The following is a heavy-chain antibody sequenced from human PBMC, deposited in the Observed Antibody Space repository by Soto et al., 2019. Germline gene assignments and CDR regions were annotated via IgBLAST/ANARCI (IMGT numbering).Heavy chain of an antibody. CDR2: ISYDGSNK. V-gene: IGHV3-30*18. CDR1: GFTFSSYG. Sequence: GGSLRLSCAASGFTFSSYGMHWVRQAPGKGLEWVAVISYDGSNKYYADSVKGRFTISRDNSKNTLYLQMNSLRAEDTAVYYCAKESCYTCGMDVWGQGTTVTVSS. CDR3: AKESCYTCGMDV. D-gene: IGHD2-2*02. J-gene: IGHJ6*02.